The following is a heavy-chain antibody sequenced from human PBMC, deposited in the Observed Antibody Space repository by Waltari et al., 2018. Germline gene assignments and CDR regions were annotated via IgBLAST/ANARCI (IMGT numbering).Heavy chain of an antibody. V-gene: IGHV4-30-4*01. CDR2: IYYTGAT. J-gene: IGHJ2*01. CDR3: VRTLGFCTASTCSYGYFDL. CDR1: GDPIRSGNYY. D-gene: IGHD3-10*01. Sequence: QVQLQESGPGLVKPSQTLSLTCTVSGDPIRSGNYYWSWIRQPSGKGLEWLGYIYYTGATSYNPALRNRITMSLDASKGEFSMNMRSRTAADTAVYYCVRTLGFCTASTCSYGYFDLWGRGTLVAVSP.